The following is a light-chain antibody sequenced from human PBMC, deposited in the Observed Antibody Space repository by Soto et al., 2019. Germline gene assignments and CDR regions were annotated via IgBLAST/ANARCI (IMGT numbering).Light chain of an antibody. Sequence: EIVMTQSPATLSVPPGERATLSCRASQSVSSNLAWYQQKPGQAPRLLIYGASTRATGIPARFSGSGSGTEFTLTVSSLQSEDFAVYYCQQYHNWPITFGQGTRLENK. CDR1: QSVSSN. CDR2: GAS. J-gene: IGKJ5*01. V-gene: IGKV3-15*01. CDR3: QQYHNWPIT.